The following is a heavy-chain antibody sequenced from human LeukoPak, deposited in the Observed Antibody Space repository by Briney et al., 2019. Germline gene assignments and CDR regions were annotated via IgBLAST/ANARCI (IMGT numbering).Heavy chain of an antibody. CDR2: ISWNSGSI. CDR1: GFTFDDYA. J-gene: IGHJ3*02. Sequence: QPGRSLRLSCAASGFTFDDYAMHWVRQAPGKGLEWVSGISWNSGSIGYADSVKGRFTISRDNAKNSLYLQMNSLRAEDTALYYCAKDILRTISDAFDIWGQGTMVTVSS. CDR3: AKDILRTISDAFDI. D-gene: IGHD3-9*01. V-gene: IGHV3-9*01.